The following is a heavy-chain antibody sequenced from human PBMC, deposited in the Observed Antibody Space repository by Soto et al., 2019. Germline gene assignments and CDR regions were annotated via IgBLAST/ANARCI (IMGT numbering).Heavy chain of an antibody. J-gene: IGHJ6*04. D-gene: IGHD6-13*01. CDR2: INAGNGTT. CDR1: EDTFTRYF. CDR3: AASTIDTSTWKQYFYGRDV. Sequence: ASVKVSSKASEDTFTRYFIHWVRQAPGQRREWMGWINAGNGTTKYSHNFQGRVTITRAASASTAYMELSSLRSQDTAVYYCAASTIDTSTWKQYFYGRDVWGKGSTVTVSS. V-gene: IGHV1-3*01.